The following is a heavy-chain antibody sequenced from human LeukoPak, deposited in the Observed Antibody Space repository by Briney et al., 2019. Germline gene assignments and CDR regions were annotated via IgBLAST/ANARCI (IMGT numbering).Heavy chain of an antibody. CDR3: ARDRALVRELWSASAFDY. CDR2: IIPILDIT. D-gene: IGHD5-18*01. V-gene: IGHV1-69*04. CDR1: GGTFITYA. J-gene: IGHJ4*02. Sequence: SVKVSCKASGGTFITYAISWVRQAPGQGLEWMGRIIPILDITDYAQEFQGRVTITADKSTNTAYMELSNLRSEDTAVYYCARDRALVRELWSASAFDYWGQGSLVTVSS.